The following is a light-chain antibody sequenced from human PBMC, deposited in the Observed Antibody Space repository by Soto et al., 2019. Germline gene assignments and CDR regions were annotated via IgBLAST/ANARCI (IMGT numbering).Light chain of an antibody. CDR1: SSDVGSYNL. CDR3: CSYAGSSTFVV. V-gene: IGLV2-23*03. Sequence: QSALTQPASVSGSPGQSITISCTGTSSDVGSYNLVSWYQQHPGKAPKLMIYEGSKRPSGVSNRFSGSKSGNTASLTISGLQAEDEADYDCCSYAGSSTFVVFGGGTNVTVL. CDR2: EGS. J-gene: IGLJ2*01.